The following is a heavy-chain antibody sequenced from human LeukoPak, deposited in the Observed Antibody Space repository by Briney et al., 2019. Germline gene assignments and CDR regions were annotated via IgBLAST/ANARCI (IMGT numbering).Heavy chain of an antibody. J-gene: IGHJ6*03. CDR3: ASTDYYGSGSYSKDRYYYYMDV. Sequence: SVKVSCKASGGTFSSYAISWVRQAPGQGLEWMGGIIPIFGTANYAQKFQGRVTITTDESTSTAYMELSSLRSEDTAVYYCASTDYYGSGSYSKDRYYYYMDVWGKGTTVNVSS. V-gene: IGHV1-69*05. D-gene: IGHD3-10*01. CDR1: GGTFSSYA. CDR2: IIPIFGTA.